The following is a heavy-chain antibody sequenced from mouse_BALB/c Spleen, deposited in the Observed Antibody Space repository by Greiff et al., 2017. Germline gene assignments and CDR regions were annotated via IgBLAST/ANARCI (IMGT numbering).Heavy chain of an antibody. J-gene: IGHJ4*01. CDR2: ISDGGSYT. D-gene: IGHD1-1*01. Sequence: EVMLVESGGGLVKPGGSLKLSCAASGFTFSDYYMYWVRQTPEKRLEWVATISDGGSYTYYPDSVKGRFTISRDNAKNNLYLQMSSLKSEDTAMYYCARGYYYGSQYYYAMDYWGQGTSVTVSS. CDR3: ARGYYYGSQYYYAMDY. V-gene: IGHV5-4*02. CDR1: GFTFSDYY.